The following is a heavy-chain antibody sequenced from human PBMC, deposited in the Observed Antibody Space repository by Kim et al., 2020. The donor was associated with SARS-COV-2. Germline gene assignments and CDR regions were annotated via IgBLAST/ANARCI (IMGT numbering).Heavy chain of an antibody. Sequence: SETLSLTCSVYGGSFSGYYWSWIRQPPGKGLEWIGEINHSGSTNYNPSLKSRVTISVDTSKNQFSLKLSSVTAADTAVYYCARGLWWGYATTHFAYCGQG. V-gene: IGHV4-34*01. CDR2: INHSGST. J-gene: IGHJ4*02. CDR3: ARGLWWGYATTHFAY. D-gene: IGHD2-21*01. CDR1: GGSFSGYY.